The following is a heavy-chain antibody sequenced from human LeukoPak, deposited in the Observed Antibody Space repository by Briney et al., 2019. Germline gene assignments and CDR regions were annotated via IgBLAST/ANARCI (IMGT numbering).Heavy chain of an antibody. CDR2: IYYSGST. Sequence: SQTLSLTCTVSGGSISSGGYYWSWIRQHPGKGLEWIGYIYYSGSTYYNPSLKSRVTISVDTSKNQFSLKLSSVTAADTAVYYCARKPQDGYNPHEYWGQGTLVTVSS. CDR1: GGSISSGGYY. D-gene: IGHD5-24*01. CDR3: ARKPQDGYNPHEY. V-gene: IGHV4-31*03. J-gene: IGHJ4*02.